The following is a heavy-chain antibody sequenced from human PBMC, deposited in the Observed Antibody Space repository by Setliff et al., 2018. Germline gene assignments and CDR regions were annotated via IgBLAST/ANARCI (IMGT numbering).Heavy chain of an antibody. CDR3: ASLPYYESSGYSLSYY. J-gene: IGHJ4*02. D-gene: IGHD3-22*01. CDR2: IYYSGST. Sequence: SETLSLTCTVSGGSISSSSYYWGWIRQPPGKGLEWIGSIYYSGSTYYNPSLKSRVTISVDTSKNQFSLKLSSVTAADTAVYYCASLPYYESSGYSLSYYWGQGTLVTSPQ. V-gene: IGHV4-39*01. CDR1: GGSISSSSYY.